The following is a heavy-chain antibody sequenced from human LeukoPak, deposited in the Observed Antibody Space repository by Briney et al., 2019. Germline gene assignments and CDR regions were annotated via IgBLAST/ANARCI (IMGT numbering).Heavy chain of an antibody. CDR3: AKENSHYDILTGYINWFDP. CDR2: ISYDGSNK. Sequence: PGGSLRLSCAASGFTFSDYYMSWIRQAPGKGLEWVAVISYDGSNKYYADSVKGRFTISRDNSKNTLYLQMNSLRAEDTAVYYCAKENSHYDILTGYINWFDPWGQGTLVTVSS. V-gene: IGHV3-30*18. J-gene: IGHJ5*02. D-gene: IGHD3-9*01. CDR1: GFTFSDYY.